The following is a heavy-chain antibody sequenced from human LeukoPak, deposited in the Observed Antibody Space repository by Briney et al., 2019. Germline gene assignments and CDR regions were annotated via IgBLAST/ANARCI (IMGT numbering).Heavy chain of an antibody. V-gene: IGHV3-9*03. J-gene: IGHJ3*02. CDR2: ISWNSGSI. CDR1: GFTFDDYA. D-gene: IGHD1-26*01. Sequence: GGSLRLSCAASGFTFDDYAMHWVRQAPGKGLEWVSGISWNSGSIGYADSVKGRFTISRDNAKNSLYLQMNSLRAEDMALYYCAKGLGATTSAHAFDTWGQGTMVTVSS. CDR3: AKGLGATTSAHAFDT.